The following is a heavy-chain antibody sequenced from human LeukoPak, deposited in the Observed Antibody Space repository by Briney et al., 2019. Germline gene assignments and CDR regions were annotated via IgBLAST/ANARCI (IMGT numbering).Heavy chain of an antibody. CDR2: INPNSGGT. J-gene: IGHJ3*02. Sequence: GASVKVSCKASGYTFTGYYMHWVRQAPGQGLEWMGWINPNSGGTNYAQKFQGRVTMTRDTSISTAYMELSRLRSDDTAVYYCARGPSFNYDYVGHAFDIWGQGTMVTVSS. D-gene: IGHD3-16*01. CDR3: ARGPSFNYDYVGHAFDI. V-gene: IGHV1-2*02. CDR1: GYTFTGYY.